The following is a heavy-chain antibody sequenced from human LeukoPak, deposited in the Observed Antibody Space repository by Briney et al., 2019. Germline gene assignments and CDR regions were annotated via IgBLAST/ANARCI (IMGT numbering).Heavy chain of an antibody. V-gene: IGHV3-15*01. Sequence: GGSLRLSCVDSGFTFTNAWMSWVRQAPGKGLEWIGRIKSKTDGETTNYAEPVRGRFTISRDDSKSAVYLQMNSLKIEDTAVYYCTTDLGTYYHGSQRLIPIDYWGQGTLVTVPS. D-gene: IGHD3-10*01. J-gene: IGHJ4*02. CDR2: IKSKTDGETT. CDR3: TTDLGTYYHGSQRLIPIDY. CDR1: GFTFTNAW.